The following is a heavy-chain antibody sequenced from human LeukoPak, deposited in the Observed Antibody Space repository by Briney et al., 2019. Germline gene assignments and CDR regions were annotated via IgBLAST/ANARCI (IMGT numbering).Heavy chain of an antibody. D-gene: IGHD2-21*02. CDR2: IGPSGSNI. CDR3: ARLPHCGSDCYPNWFDS. CDR1: GFTFGIYA. V-gene: IGHV3-48*01. Sequence: GGSLRLSCAASGFTFGIYAMNWVRQAPGKGLEWVSYIGPSGSNIYYADSVKGRFTISRDNAKDSLYLQMNSLRAEDTAVYYCARLPHCGSDCYPNWFDSWGQRTLVTVSS. J-gene: IGHJ5*01.